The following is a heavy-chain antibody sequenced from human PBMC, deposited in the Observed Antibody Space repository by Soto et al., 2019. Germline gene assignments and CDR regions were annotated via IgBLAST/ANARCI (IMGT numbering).Heavy chain of an antibody. V-gene: IGHV4-31*03. CDR3: ARDGSLTYYYDRAVFGYLFDP. J-gene: IGHJ5*02. CDR1: GGSISSGGYY. Sequence: SETLSLTCTVSGGSISSGGYYWSWIRQHPGKGLEWIGYIYYSGSTYYNPSLKSRVTISVDTSKNQFSLKLSSVTAADTAVYYCARDGSLTYYYDRAVFGYLFDPWGQGTLVTVSS. D-gene: IGHD3-22*01. CDR2: IYYSGST.